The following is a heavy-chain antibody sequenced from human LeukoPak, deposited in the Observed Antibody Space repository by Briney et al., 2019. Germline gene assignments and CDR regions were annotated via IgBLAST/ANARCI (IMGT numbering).Heavy chain of an antibody. D-gene: IGHD4-17*01. CDR3: VRAALAVDDYGDSGAFDYFDY. J-gene: IGHJ4*02. CDR1: GFTFSSYS. CDR2: ISSSSSYI. V-gene: IGHV3-21*04. Sequence: GGSLRLSCAASGFTFSSYSMNWVRQAPGKGLEWVSSISSSSSYIYYADSVKGRFTISRDNAKKSLYLQMNSLRVEDAAIYYCVRAALAVDDYGDSGAFDYFDYWGQGILVTVSS.